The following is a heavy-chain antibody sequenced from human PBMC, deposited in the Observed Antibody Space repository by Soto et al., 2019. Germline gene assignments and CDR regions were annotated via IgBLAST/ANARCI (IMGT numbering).Heavy chain of an antibody. V-gene: IGHV3-33*01. CDR2: IWHDGNNK. Sequence: QVQLVESGGGVVQPGRSLGLSCAASGFTFSNYGMHWVRQAPGKGLEWVAIIWHDGNNKYYADSVRGRFIISRDNSKNRLYLQMNSLRAEDTAVYYCASDLVGASDSYGLDVWGQGTPVTVSS. J-gene: IGHJ6*02. CDR3: ASDLVGASDSYGLDV. CDR1: GFTFSNYG. D-gene: IGHD1-26*01.